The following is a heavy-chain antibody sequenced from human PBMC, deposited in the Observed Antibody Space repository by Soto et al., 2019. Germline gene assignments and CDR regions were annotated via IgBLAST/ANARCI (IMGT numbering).Heavy chain of an antibody. Sequence: QITLKESGPTLVKPTQTLTLTCTFSGFSLSTSGVGVGWIRQPPGKALEWLALIYWDDDKRYSPSLKSRLTITKDTSKTQVVLTMTNMDPVDTATYYCAHVIVVVVAQHPVDAFDIWGQGKMVTVSS. V-gene: IGHV2-5*02. D-gene: IGHD2-15*01. CDR2: IYWDDDK. J-gene: IGHJ3*02. CDR1: GFSLSTSGVG. CDR3: AHVIVVVVAQHPVDAFDI.